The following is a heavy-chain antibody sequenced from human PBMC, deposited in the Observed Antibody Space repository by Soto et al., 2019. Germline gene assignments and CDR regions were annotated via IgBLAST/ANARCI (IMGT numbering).Heavy chain of an antibody. CDR1: GGSFSGYY. CDR3: ARGRDGAAGLHDAFDI. CDR2: INHSGST. D-gene: IGHD6-13*01. J-gene: IGHJ3*02. Sequence: PSETLSLTCAVYGGSFSGYYWSWIRQPPGKGLEWIGEINHSGSTNYNPSLKSRVTISVDTSKNQFSLKLSSVTAADTAAYYCARGRDGAAGLHDAFDIWGQGTMVEVSS. V-gene: IGHV4-34*01.